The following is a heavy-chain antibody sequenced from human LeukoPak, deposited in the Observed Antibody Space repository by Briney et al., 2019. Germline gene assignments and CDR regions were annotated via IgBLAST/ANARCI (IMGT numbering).Heavy chain of an antibody. CDR1: GFSFGSHG. Sequence: GGTLRLSCAASGFSFGSHGMSWVRQAPGKGLEWVSGIIGGAGSTYYADSVKGRFTISGDNSKNTLFLQMNSLRAEDTAVYYCAHGAMYQLDYWGQGTLVTVSS. CDR3: AHGAMYQLDY. CDR2: IIGGAGST. V-gene: IGHV3-23*01. D-gene: IGHD2-2*01. J-gene: IGHJ4*02.